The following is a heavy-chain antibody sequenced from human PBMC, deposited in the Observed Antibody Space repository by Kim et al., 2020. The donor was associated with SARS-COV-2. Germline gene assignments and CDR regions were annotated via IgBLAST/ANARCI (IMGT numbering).Heavy chain of an antibody. CDR3: ARESDYDEVGGDA. V-gene: IGHV3-74*01. CDR1: GLDFTDYW. J-gene: IGHJ5*02. Sequence: GGSLRLSCTASGLDFTDYWIHWVRQAPGKGLVWVARIIGDGATTNYADSVKGRFTISRDNAKNTVYLELTSLRVDDTAMYYCARESDYDEVGGDAWGQGTLAT. CDR2: IIGDGATT. D-gene: IGHD4-17*01.